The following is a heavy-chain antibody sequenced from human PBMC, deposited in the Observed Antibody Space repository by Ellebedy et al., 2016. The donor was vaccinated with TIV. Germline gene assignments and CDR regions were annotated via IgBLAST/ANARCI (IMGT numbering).Heavy chain of an antibody. D-gene: IGHD6-25*01. J-gene: IGHJ4*02. CDR3: AKAAGVVPSAAGNFDY. CDR2: IIPIFGTA. CDR1: GFGFTSHW. Sequence: KISXKTSGFGFTSHWIAWVRQAPGQGLEWMGGIIPIFGTANYAQKFLGRVTITADKSTNTVYLDLTSVTSEDTAIYFCAKAAGVVPSAAGNFDYWGRGTLVTVSS. V-gene: IGHV1-69*06.